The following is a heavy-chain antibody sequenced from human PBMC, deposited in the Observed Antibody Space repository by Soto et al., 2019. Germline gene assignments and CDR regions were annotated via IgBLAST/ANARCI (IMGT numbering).Heavy chain of an antibody. CDR3: AILGTYYFEISDNYFDF. CDR2: INAGNGNT. CDR1: GYTLTRYS. J-gene: IGHJ4*02. D-gene: IGHD3-22*01. Sequence: QVQLVQSGAEEMKPGASVKVSCKASGYTLTRYSIHWVRQAPGQRLEWMGWINAGNGNTKFSQKFQGRVTITSDTTASTSYTELRGLKSEDTAVYYCAILGTYYFEISDNYFDFWGQGTLVTVSS. V-gene: IGHV1-3*05.